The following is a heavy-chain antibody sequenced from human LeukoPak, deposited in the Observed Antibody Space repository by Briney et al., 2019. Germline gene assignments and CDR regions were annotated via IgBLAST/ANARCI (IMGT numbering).Heavy chain of an antibody. D-gene: IGHD3-22*01. Sequence: SETLSLTCAVYGGSFSAYYCSWIRQPPGKGLEWIGEINHSGSTNYNPSLKSRVTILVDTSKNQFSLKLSSVTAADTAVYYCARECNYYDSRQPLWGQGTLVTVSS. J-gene: IGHJ4*02. CDR1: GGSFSAYY. CDR2: INHSGST. V-gene: IGHV4-34*01. CDR3: ARECNYYDSRQPL.